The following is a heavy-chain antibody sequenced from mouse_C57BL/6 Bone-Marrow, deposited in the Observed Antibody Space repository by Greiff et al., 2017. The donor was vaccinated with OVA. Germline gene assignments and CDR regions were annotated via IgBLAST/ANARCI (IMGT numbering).Heavy chain of an antibody. D-gene: IGHD2-2*01. CDR2: IDPANGNT. CDR3: ASSYGYDEDYAMDY. CDR1: GFNIKNTY. Sequence: VQLKESVAELVRPGASVKLSCTASGFNIKNTYMHWVKQRPEQGLEWIGRIDPANGNTKYAPKFQGKATITADTSSNTAYLQLSSLTSEDTAIYYCASSYGYDEDYAMDYWGQGTSVTVSS. V-gene: IGHV14-3*01. J-gene: IGHJ4*01.